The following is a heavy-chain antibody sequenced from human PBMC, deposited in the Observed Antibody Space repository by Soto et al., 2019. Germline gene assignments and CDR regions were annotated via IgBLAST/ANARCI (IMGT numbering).Heavy chain of an antibody. J-gene: IGHJ4*02. Sequence: GEPLRISCRSTGCIFSTYWIAGGRQVAGKGLEWMGRIGPSESYITYSPSFQGHVTISTDKSINTAYLQWSSLKASDTAIYYCGRHLLLSNTPTKEIDDLCQGNPLTISS. D-gene: IGHD2-21*01. V-gene: IGHV5-10-1*01. CDR2: IGPSESYI. CDR1: GCIFSTYW. CDR3: GRHLLLSNTPTKEIDD.